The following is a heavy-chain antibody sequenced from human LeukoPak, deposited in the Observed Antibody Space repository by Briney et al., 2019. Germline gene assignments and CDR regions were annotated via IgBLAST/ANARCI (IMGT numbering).Heavy chain of an antibody. J-gene: IGHJ4*02. V-gene: IGHV3-21*01. CDR1: GFTFSTYM. Sequence: GGSLRLSCAASGFTFSTYMMNWVRQAPGKGLEWVSSISGRSTYVYYADSVKGRFTISRDNANNSLYLQMNSLRAEDTAVYYCASLGDYGGNWNFDYWGQGTLVTVSS. CDR2: ISGRSTYV. CDR3: ASLGDYGGNWNFDY. D-gene: IGHD4-23*01.